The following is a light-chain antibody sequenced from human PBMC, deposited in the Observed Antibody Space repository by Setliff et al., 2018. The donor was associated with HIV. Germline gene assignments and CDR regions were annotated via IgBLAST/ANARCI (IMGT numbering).Light chain of an antibody. CDR1: SSDVGAYNY. Sequence: QSALTQPPSASGSPGQSVTISCTGTSSDVGAYNYVSWYQQHPGKAPKLMIYDVNKRPSGASNRFSGSKSGNTASLTISGLQAEDEADYYCSSYTNTPLYVFGTGTKVTVL. J-gene: IGLJ1*01. V-gene: IGLV2-14*03. CDR3: SSYTNTPLYV. CDR2: DVN.